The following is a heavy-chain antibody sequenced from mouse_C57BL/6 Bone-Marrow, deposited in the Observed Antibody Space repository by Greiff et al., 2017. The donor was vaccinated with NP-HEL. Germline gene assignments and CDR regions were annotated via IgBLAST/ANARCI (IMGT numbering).Heavy chain of an antibody. CDR3: ARGDDGYSDY. Sequence: VQLQQPGTELVKPGASVKLSCKASGYTFTSYWMHWVKQRPGQGLEWIGNINPSNGGTNSNEKFKSKATLTVDKSSSTAYMQLSSMSAEDAAVYYCARGDDGYSDYWGQGTTLTVSS. D-gene: IGHD2-3*01. V-gene: IGHV1-53*01. CDR1: GYTFTSYW. J-gene: IGHJ2*01. CDR2: INPSNGGT.